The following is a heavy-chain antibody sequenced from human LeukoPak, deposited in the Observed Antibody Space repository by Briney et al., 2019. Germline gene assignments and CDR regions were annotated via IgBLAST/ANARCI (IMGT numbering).Heavy chain of an antibody. V-gene: IGHV3-74*01. CDR3: ARANYYDSSGYPY. CDR1: GITLSTYW. CDR2: INSDGSST. Sequence: GGSLRPSCAASGITLSTYWMHWVRQAPGKGLVWVSRINSDGSSTSYADSVKGRFTISRDNAKNTLYLQMNSLRVEDTAVYYCARANYYDSSGYPYWGQGTLVTVSS. J-gene: IGHJ4*02. D-gene: IGHD3-22*01.